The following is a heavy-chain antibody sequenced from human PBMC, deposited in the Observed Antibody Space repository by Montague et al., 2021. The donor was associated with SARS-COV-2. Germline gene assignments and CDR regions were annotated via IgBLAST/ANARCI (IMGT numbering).Heavy chain of an antibody. CDR2: VHYSGRP. J-gene: IGHJ4*02. D-gene: IGHD1-1*01. CDR1: GDSISSSSYN. V-gene: IGHV4-39*01. CDR3: TRHVHMTWPEPSPGFDY. Sequence: SETLSLTCTVSGDSISSSSYNWGWIRQPPGKGLEWIGGVHYSGRPYYNPSLKSRVTIYVDTSKNQLSLKLSSVIAADTAVYYCTRHVHMTWPEPSPGFDYWGQGTLVTVSS.